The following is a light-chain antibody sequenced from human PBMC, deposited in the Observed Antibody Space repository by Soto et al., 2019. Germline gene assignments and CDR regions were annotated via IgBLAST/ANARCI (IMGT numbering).Light chain of an antibody. CDR1: QSVSSY. CDR3: QQRSNWPRLT. V-gene: IGKV3-11*01. Sequence: EIVLTQSPATLSLSPGERATLSCRASQSVSSYLAWYQQKPGQAPRLLIYDASNRATGIPARFSGSGSGTEFNITISSLEPDDFEVYYCQQRSNWPRLTFGGGTKVEIK. CDR2: DAS. J-gene: IGKJ4*01.